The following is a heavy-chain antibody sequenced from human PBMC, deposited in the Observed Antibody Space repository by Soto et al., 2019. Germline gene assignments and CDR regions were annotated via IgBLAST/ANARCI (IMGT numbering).Heavy chain of an antibody. CDR1: GGSISSNNHY. J-gene: IGHJ3*01. D-gene: IGHD3-22*01. Sequence: QLQLQESGPGLMKPSETLSLTCTVSGGSISSNNHYWGWIRQSPGKGLEWIGSIYYSGSTYYNPSLTSRVTISVDTSKNQFSLKLTSVTAADTAVFYCASHSHYYESSGYYWQWGQGTMVIVSA. CDR3: ASHSHYYESSGYYWQ. CDR2: IYYSGST. V-gene: IGHV4-39*01.